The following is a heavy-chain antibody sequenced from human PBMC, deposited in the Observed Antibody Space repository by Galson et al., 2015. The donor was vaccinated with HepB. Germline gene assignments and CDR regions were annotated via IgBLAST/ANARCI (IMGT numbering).Heavy chain of an antibody. CDR3: TTDPVSQGSGRPDLTDY. Sequence: SLRLSCAASGFTFSSYGMHWVRQAPGKGLEWVGRIKSKTDGGTTDYAAPVKGRFTISRDDSKNTLYLQMNSLKTEDTAVYYCTTDPVSQGSGRPDLTDYWGQGTLSPSPQ. J-gene: IGHJ4*02. D-gene: IGHD3-10*01. CDR1: GFTFSSYG. V-gene: IGHV3-15*01. CDR2: IKSKTDGGTT.